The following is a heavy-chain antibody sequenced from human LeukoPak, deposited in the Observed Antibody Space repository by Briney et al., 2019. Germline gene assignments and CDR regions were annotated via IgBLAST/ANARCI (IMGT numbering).Heavy chain of an antibody. D-gene: IGHD6-19*01. CDR1: GGSISSYY. Sequence: SETLSLTCTVSGGSISSYYWSWIRQPPGKGLEWIGYIYYSGSTNYNPSLKSRVTISVDTSKNQFSLKLSSVTAADTAVYYCARDRSGWYGWDYYYMDVWGKGTTVTVSS. V-gene: IGHV4-59*01. J-gene: IGHJ6*03. CDR3: ARDRSGWYGWDYYYMDV. CDR2: IYYSGST.